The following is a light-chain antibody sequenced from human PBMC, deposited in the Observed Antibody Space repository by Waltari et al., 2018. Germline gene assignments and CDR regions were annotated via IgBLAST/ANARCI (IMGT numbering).Light chain of an antibody. CDR2: GNR. J-gene: IGLJ1*01. V-gene: IGLV1-40*01. CDR1: SSNIGAGYD. Sequence: SSSNIGAGYDVHWYQQRPGTAPKLLIYGNRNRPSGVPDRFSGSKSGTSASLAITGLQAEDEPDYYCQSYDTSLSGSSVFGTGTKVTVL. CDR3: QSYDTSLSGSSV.